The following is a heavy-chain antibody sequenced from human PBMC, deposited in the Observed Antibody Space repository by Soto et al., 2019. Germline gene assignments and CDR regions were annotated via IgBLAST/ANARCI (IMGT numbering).Heavy chain of an antibody. V-gene: IGHV3-48*03. Sequence: SGGSLRLSCAASGFTFSSYEMNWVRQAPGKGLEWVSYISSSGSTIYYADSVKGRFTISRDNAKNSLYLQMNSLRAEDTAVYYCARDEKWLLPTRYGMDVWGQGNTVTVSS. CDR2: ISSSGSTI. J-gene: IGHJ6*02. CDR3: ARDEKWLLPTRYGMDV. D-gene: IGHD6-19*01. CDR1: GFTFSSYE.